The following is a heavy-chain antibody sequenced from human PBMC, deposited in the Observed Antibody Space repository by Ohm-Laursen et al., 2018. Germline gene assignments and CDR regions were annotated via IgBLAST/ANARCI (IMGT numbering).Heavy chain of an antibody. D-gene: IGHD5-12*01. CDR2: INSEGSSI. V-gene: IGHV3-74*01. CDR3: ARDVAHGGYGFGMDV. CDR1: GFTFSSSW. Sequence: SLRLSCAASGFTFSSSWMHWVRQAPGKGLVWVSRINSEGSSISYADSVKGRFTISRDNAKNSLYLQMNSLRAEDTAVYYCARDVAHGGYGFGMDVWGQGTTVTVSS. J-gene: IGHJ6*02.